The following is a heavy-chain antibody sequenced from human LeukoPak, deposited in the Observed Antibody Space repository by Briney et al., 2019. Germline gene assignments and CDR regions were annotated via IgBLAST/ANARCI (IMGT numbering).Heavy chain of an antibody. CDR3: ARGIPPGTFDY. J-gene: IGHJ4*02. V-gene: IGHV4-31*03. CDR1: GGSISSGGYY. CDR2: IYYSGST. Sequence: PSETLSLTCTVSGGSISSGGYYWSWIRQHPGKGLEWIGYIYYSGSTYYNPSLKSRVTISVDTSKNQFSLKLSSVTAADTAVYYCARGIPPGTFDYWGQGTLVTVSS. D-gene: IGHD6-13*01.